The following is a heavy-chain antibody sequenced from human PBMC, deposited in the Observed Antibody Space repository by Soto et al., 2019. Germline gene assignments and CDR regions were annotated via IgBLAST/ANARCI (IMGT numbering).Heavy chain of an antibody. CDR1: GFTFSSYS. Sequence: GGSLRLSCAASGFTFSSYSMNWVRQAPGKGLEWVSAISSSGSNIYYADSVKGRFTISRDNAKNTLYLQMNSLRAEDTAVYYCAKVWSYRDLTDYWGQGTLVTVSS. J-gene: IGHJ4*02. CDR2: ISSSGSNI. D-gene: IGHD3-16*02. V-gene: IGHV3-21*04. CDR3: AKVWSYRDLTDY.